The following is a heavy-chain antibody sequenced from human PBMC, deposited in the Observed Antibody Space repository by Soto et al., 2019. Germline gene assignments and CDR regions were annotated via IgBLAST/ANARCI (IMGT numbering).Heavy chain of an antibody. Sequence: EAPLVESGGGLVQPGGSLRLSCAASGFTFSSYSMNWVRLAPGKGLEWISYIGSSDNNIHYADSVKGRFTNSSDNAKSSLYLQMDSLRDEDTAVYYCTRKTNADSWGQGTLVTVSS. CDR3: TRKTNADS. CDR2: IGSSDNNI. CDR1: GFTFSSYS. J-gene: IGHJ4*02. V-gene: IGHV3-48*02.